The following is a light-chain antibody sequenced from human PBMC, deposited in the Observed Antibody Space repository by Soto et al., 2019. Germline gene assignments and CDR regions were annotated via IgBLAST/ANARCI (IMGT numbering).Light chain of an antibody. Sequence: EIVLTQSPATLSLSPGERATLSCRASQSVGSYLAWYQQKPGRAPRLLIYDASNRATGIPARFSGGGSGTAFALTISRVEPEAVYYCQQRRNWPWTFGQGTKVEIK. V-gene: IGKV3-11*01. CDR1: QSVGSY. J-gene: IGKJ1*01. CDR2: DAS. CDR3: QQRRNWPWT.